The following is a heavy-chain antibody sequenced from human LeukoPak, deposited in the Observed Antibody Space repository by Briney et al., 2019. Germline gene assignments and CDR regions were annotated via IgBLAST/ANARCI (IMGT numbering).Heavy chain of an antibody. CDR1: GGSISTYY. CDR2: IFYSGNT. CDR3: ARVGYNSAFDI. V-gene: IGHV4-59*01. Sequence: SETLSLTCTVSGGSISTYYWSWIRQPPGRGLDWIGYIFYSGNTNYNPSLKSRVTISVDTSKNQFSLKLSSVTAADTAVYYCARVGYNSAFDIWGQGTMVTVSS. J-gene: IGHJ3*02. D-gene: IGHD5-24*01.